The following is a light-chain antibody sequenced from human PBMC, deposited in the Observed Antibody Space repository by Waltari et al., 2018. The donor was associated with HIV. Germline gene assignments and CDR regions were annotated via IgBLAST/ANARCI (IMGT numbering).Light chain of an antibody. CDR1: QSVSKN. V-gene: IGKV3-15*01. Sequence: EIVMTQSPATLSVSPGERATLSCRASQSVSKNLAWYQQKPGQAPRLLIYGASTRATGIPARFSGSGSWTEFTLTISSLQSEDFAIYYCRQYNDWPPITFGQGTRLEIK. CDR3: RQYNDWPPIT. J-gene: IGKJ5*01. CDR2: GAS.